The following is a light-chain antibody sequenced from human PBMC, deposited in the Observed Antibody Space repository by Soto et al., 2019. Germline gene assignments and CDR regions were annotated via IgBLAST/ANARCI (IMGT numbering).Light chain of an antibody. CDR1: QSISTY. J-gene: IGKJ2*01. CDR2: AAS. CDR3: QQSYSTPYT. V-gene: IGKV1-39*01. Sequence: DIPMTQSPSSLSASVGDRVTITCRASQSISTYLNWYQQRPGKAPNLLIYAASSLRNGVPSRFSGCGSGTEFTLTISSLTPEDFATYYCQQSYSTPYTFGQGTKLEIK.